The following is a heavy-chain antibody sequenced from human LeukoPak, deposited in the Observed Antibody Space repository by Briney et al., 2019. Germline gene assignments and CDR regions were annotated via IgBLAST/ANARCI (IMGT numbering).Heavy chain of an antibody. CDR2: IYSGGST. CDR1: GFTVSSNY. V-gene: IGHV3-66*01. D-gene: IGHD1-7*01. J-gene: IGHJ4*02. CDR3: ARGNYHGVYFDY. Sequence: PGGSLRLSCAASGFTVSSNYMSWVRQAPGRGLEWVSVIYSGGSTYYADSVKGRFTISRDNAKNSLYLQMNSLRAEDTAVYYCARGNYHGVYFDYWGQGNLVTVSS.